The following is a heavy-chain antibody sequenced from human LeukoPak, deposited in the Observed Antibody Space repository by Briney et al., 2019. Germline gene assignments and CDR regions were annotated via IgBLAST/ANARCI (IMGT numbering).Heavy chain of an antibody. V-gene: IGHV1-2*04. Sequence: GASVKVSCKASGYTFTGYYMHWVRQAPGQGLEWMGWIKPNSGGTNYAQKFQGWVTMTRDTSISTAYMELSRLRSDDTAVYYCARGGSVRYCSSTSCYAADRFFDYWGQGTLVTVSS. CDR1: GYTFTGYY. D-gene: IGHD2-2*01. J-gene: IGHJ4*02. CDR2: IKPNSGGT. CDR3: ARGGSVRYCSSTSCYAADRFFDY.